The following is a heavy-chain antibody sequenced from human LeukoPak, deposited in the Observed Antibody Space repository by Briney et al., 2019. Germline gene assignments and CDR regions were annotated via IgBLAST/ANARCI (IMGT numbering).Heavy chain of an antibody. CDR1: GGTFSSYA. J-gene: IGHJ3*02. Sequence: ASVKVSCKASGGTFSSYAISWVRQAPGQGLEWMGRIIPILGIANYAQKFQGRVTITADKSTSTAYMELSSLRSEDTAVYYCARDPGIAAAGTEPDAFDIWGQGTMVTVSS. CDR3: ARDPGIAAAGTEPDAFDI. D-gene: IGHD6-13*01. V-gene: IGHV1-69*04. CDR2: IIPILGIA.